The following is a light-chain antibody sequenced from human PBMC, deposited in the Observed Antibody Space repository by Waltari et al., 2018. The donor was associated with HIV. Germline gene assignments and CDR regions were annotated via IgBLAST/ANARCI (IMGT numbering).Light chain of an antibody. CDR2: EVS. Sequence: QSALTQPASVSGSPGQSVTIPCTRTSTDVGSYNLVSWYHQHPGKAPKLMIYEVSTRPSGVSNRFSGSKSGNTASLTISGLQAEDEADYYCCSYAGSRVFGGGTKLTVL. J-gene: IGLJ2*01. V-gene: IGLV2-23*02. CDR1: STDVGSYNL. CDR3: CSYAGSRV.